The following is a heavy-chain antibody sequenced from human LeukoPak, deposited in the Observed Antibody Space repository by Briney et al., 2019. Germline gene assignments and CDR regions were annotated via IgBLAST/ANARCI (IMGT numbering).Heavy chain of an antibody. D-gene: IGHD6-19*01. CDR1: GYTFTCYY. CDR2: INPNRGGT. J-gene: IGHJ4*02. CDR3: ASVGSDSSGWRRFDY. V-gene: IGHV1-2*02. Sequence: GASVKVSCKASGYTFTCYYIDWVRQAPGQGREGIGLINPNRGGTNSAQQFQGRVTMTRYTSISTAYMELSRLRSDDTAVYYCASVGSDSSGWRRFDYWGQGTLVTVSS.